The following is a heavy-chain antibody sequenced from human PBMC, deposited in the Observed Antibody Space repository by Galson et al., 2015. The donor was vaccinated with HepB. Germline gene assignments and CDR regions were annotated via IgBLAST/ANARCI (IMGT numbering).Heavy chain of an antibody. CDR1: GFTVNYYA. D-gene: IGHD3-10*01. J-gene: IGHJ6*02. CDR3: ARTSLWFGHSAHPYYYNGMDV. CDR2: ISYDGSDK. Sequence: SLRLSCAASGFTVNYYAIYWVRQAPGKGLEWVAVISYDGSDKYYADSVKGRFTISRDNSENTVYLQMNRLTSDDTSVYYCARTSLWFGHSAHPYYYNGMDVWGQGTTVTVSS. V-gene: IGHV3-30-3*01.